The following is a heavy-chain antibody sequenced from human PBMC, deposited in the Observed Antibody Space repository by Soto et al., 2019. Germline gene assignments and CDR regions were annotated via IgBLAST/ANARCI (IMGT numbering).Heavy chain of an antibody. Sequence: SETLSLTCTVSGDSISSGGYYWSWIRQNPGKGIERSGYIYYSGSTYYNPSLKSRVTISVDTSKNQFSLKLSSVTAADTAVYYCAREPSVAAAGTCYFDYWGQGTLVTVAS. CDR3: AREPSVAAAGTCYFDY. CDR2: IYYSGST. D-gene: IGHD6-13*01. V-gene: IGHV4-31*03. CDR1: GDSISSGGYY. J-gene: IGHJ4*02.